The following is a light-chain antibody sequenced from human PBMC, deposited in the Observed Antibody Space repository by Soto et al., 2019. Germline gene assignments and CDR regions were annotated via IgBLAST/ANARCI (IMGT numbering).Light chain of an antibody. Sequence: DIVLMQSPGTLSLSPGERATLSCRASQTLRRTYIAWYQQKPGQAPRVLIYGASKRATGIPDRFSGSGSGTDFSLTISRLEPEDFAVYYCHQYDNAPQTYGQGTKVDSK. CDR2: GAS. CDR3: HQYDNAPQT. V-gene: IGKV3-20*01. J-gene: IGKJ2*01. CDR1: QTLRRTY.